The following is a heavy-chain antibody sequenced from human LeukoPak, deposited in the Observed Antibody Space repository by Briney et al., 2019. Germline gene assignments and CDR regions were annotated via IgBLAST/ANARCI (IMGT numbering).Heavy chain of an antibody. CDR2: IGDAGT. J-gene: IGHJ3*01. V-gene: IGHV3-23*01. CDR1: GFTFDDSA. CDR3: AKNLGPFDV. Sequence: PGGSLRLSCAASGFTFDDSAMTWVRQAPGKGLEWVSSIGDAGTYYADSVKGRFTIPRDNSKNMLYLQLNSLRAGDTAMYYCAKNLGPFDVRGQGTMVTVSS. D-gene: IGHD3-16*01.